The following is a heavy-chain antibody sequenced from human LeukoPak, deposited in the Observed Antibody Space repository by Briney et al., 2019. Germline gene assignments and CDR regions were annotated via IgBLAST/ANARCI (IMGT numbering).Heavy chain of an antibody. CDR3: ARSSSGTYHY. V-gene: IGHV1-3*01. CDR1: GYNFPSYT. J-gene: IGHJ4*02. D-gene: IGHD3-10*01. CDR2: INGDNGNT. Sequence: ASVKVSCKTSGYNFPSYTMHWLRLAPGQSPEWMGSINGDNGNTKYSEKFQDRVTFTRDTSASSAYMELSSLRSEDTAVYYCARSSSGTYHYWGQGTLVTVSS.